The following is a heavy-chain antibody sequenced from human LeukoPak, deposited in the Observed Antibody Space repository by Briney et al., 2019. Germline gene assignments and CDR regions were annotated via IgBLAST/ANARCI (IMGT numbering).Heavy chain of an antibody. D-gene: IGHD5-18*01. V-gene: IGHV3-23*01. CDR1: GFTFSSYA. CDR2: ISGSGGST. CDR3: AKGPPRVDTAMCDY. Sequence: GGSLRLSCAASGFTFSSYAMSWVRQAPGKGLEWVSAISGSGGSTYYADSVKGRFTIPRDNSKNTLYLQMNSLRAEDTAVYYCAKGPPRVDTAMCDYWGQGTLVTVSS. J-gene: IGHJ4*02.